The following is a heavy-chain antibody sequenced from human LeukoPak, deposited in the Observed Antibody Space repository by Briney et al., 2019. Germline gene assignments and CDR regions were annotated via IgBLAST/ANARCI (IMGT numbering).Heavy chain of an antibody. V-gene: IGHV1-69*04. J-gene: IGHJ4*02. CDR1: GGTFSSYA. CDR3: ARAMVTTGYYFDY. CDR2: INPILGIA. D-gene: IGHD4-17*01. Sequence: SVKVSCKASGGTFSSYAISWVRQAPGQGLEWMGRINPILGIADYAQKFQGRVTITADKSTSTAYMELSSLRSEDTAVYYCARAMVTTGYYFDYWGQGTLVTVSS.